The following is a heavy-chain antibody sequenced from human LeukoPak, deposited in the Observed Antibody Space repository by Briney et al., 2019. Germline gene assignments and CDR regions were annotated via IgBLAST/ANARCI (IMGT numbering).Heavy chain of an antibody. D-gene: IGHD5-12*01. CDR1: GFTFSTYA. J-gene: IGHJ4*02. CDR2: ISDSGGTT. CDR3: AKHSYRVDSFTDY. Sequence: GGSLRLSCAASGFTFSTYAMSLVRQAPGKGLEWVSGISDSGGTTYYADSVKGRFTISRDNSKNTLYLQMNSLRAEDTAVYYCAKHSYRVDSFTDYWGQGTLVTVSS. V-gene: IGHV3-23*01.